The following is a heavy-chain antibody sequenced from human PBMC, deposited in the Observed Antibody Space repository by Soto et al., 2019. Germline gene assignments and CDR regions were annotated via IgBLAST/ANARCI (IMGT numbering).Heavy chain of an antibody. Sequence: SETLSLTCAVYGGSFSGYYWSWIRQPPGKGLEWIGEINHSGSTNYNPSLKSRVTISVDTSKNQFSLKLSSVTAADTAVYYCARGTIAVAGRYYYYYYGMDVWGQGTTVTVSS. J-gene: IGHJ6*02. D-gene: IGHD6-19*01. CDR3: ARGTIAVAGRYYYYYYGMDV. CDR1: GGSFSGYY. V-gene: IGHV4-34*01. CDR2: INHSGST.